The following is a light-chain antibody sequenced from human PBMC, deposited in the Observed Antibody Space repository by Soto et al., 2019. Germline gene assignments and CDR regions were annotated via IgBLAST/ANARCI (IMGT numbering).Light chain of an antibody. V-gene: IGKV3-20*01. CDR3: HQYGTSHQT. CDR1: QSVGNNF. J-gene: IGKJ1*01. CDR2: DAS. Sequence: EIVLTQSPDTLSLSPGERATLSCRASQSVGNNFLAWYQQKPGQAPTLLIYDASSRASGLPDRFSGSGSETDFTLTVSRLELEDFVVYFCHQYGTSHQTLGPGTKADIK.